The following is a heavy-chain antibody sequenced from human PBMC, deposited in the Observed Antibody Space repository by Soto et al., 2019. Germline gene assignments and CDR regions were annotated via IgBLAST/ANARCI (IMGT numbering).Heavy chain of an antibody. J-gene: IGHJ6*02. CDR3: ARDHRYSSSSETRSYYYYYGMDV. V-gene: IGHV1-18*01. CDR1: GYTFTSYG. D-gene: IGHD6-6*01. CDR2: ISAYNGNT. Sequence: ASVKVSCKASGYTFTSYGISWVRQAPGQGLEWMGWISAYNGNTNYAQKLQGRVTMTTDASTSTAYMELRSLRSDDTAVYYCARDHRYSSSSETRSYYYYYGMDVWGQGTTVTVSS.